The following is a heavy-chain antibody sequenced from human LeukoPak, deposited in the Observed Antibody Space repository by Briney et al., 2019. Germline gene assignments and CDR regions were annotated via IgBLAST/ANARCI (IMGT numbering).Heavy chain of an antibody. CDR3: ARRMVRGVIIPLGVDY. D-gene: IGHD3-10*01. J-gene: IGHJ4*02. V-gene: IGHV3-21*05. CDR2: ISSSSSYT. CDR1: GFTFSSYS. Sequence: GGSLRLSCAASGFTFSSYSMNWVRQAPGKGLEWVSYISSSSSYTNYADSVKGRFTTSRDNAKNSLYLQMNSLRAEDTAVYYCARRMVRGVIIPLGVDYWGQGTLVTVSS.